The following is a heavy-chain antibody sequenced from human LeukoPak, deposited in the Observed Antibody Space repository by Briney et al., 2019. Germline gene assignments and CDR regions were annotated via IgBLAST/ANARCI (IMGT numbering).Heavy chain of an antibody. Sequence: PGRSLRLSCAASGSTFRNYAMHWVPQAPGKGLERVAVTSYDGGGKYYADSVKGRLTISRDNSKNALFLQMNSLRAEDTAVYYCARDKGVLIITRGFDYWGQGALVTVSS. CDR1: GSTFRNYA. CDR3: ARDKGVLIITRGFDY. D-gene: IGHD3-22*01. V-gene: IGHV3-30*04. CDR2: TSYDGGGK. J-gene: IGHJ4*02.